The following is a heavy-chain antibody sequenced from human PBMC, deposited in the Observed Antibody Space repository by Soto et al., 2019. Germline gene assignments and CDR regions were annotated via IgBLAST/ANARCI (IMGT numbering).Heavy chain of an antibody. D-gene: IGHD2-21*01. CDR3: TIGSWSGEVFDI. V-gene: IGHV1-69*02. Sequence: QVQLVQSGAEVKKPGSTVKVSCKDSGGTFSTYSLVWVRKAPGQGLEWMGRIIPMLGIRHYAQRFQDRVTITADKSTATAHMELSSLRSEDTALYYWTIGSWSGEVFDIWGQGTMVTVSS. J-gene: IGHJ3*02. CDR2: IIPMLGIR. CDR1: GGTFSTYS.